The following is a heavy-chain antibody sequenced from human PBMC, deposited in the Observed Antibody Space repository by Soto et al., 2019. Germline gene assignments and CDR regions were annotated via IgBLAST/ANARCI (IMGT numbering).Heavy chain of an antibody. D-gene: IGHD2-8*02. CDR1: GFTFSSYG. V-gene: IGHV3-23*01. J-gene: IGHJ6*03. CDR2: ITATGGNT. CDR3: AGRYCTAGICYTNYYYYMDV. Sequence: EVQLLESGGGLVQPGGSLRLSCAASGFTFSSYGMNWVRQAPGKGLEWVSSITATGGNTYYADSVTGRCTISRDNSKDTLSLEMNSLRGEDTAVYYCAGRYCTAGICYTNYYYYMDVWGKGTTVTVSS.